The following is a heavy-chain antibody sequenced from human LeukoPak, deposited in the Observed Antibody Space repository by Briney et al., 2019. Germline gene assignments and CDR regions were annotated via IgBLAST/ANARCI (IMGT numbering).Heavy chain of an antibody. V-gene: IGHV4-59*12. CDR1: GGSISSYY. CDR2: IYYSGST. J-gene: IGHJ4*02. CDR3: ARYGHYYDSSGYYWHFDY. D-gene: IGHD3-22*01. Sequence: SEALSLTCTVSGGSISSYYWSWIRQPPGKGLEWIGYIYYSGSTNYNPSLKSRVTISVDTSKNQFSLKLSSVTAADTAVYYCARYGHYYDSSGYYWHFDYWGQGTLVTVSS.